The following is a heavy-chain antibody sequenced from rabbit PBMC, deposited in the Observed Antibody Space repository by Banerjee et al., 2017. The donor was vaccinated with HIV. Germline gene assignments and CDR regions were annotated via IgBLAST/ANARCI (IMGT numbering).Heavy chain of an antibody. CDR2: IYAGSGGTT. D-gene: IGHD4-1*01. J-gene: IGHJ4*01. CDR3: ARDLAGVIGWNFNL. Sequence: QEQLMESGGDLVQPEGSLTLTCTASGFSFTTSYWICWVRQAPGKGLEWIACIYAGSGGTTYYASWAKGRFTISKTSSTTVTLQMTSLTAADTATYLCARDLAGVIGWNFNLWGPGTLVTVS. V-gene: IGHV1S45*01. CDR1: GFSFTTSYW.